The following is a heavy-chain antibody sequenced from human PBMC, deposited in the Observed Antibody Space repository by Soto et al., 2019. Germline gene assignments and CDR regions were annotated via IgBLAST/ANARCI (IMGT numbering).Heavy chain of an antibody. CDR2: IIPNFGTA. J-gene: IGHJ1*01. CDR1: GGTFSSSS. D-gene: IGHD1-20*01. CDR3: ARDTESNRYND. Sequence: QVQLVQSGAEVKKPGSSVKVSCKASGGTFSSSSISWVRQAPGQGLEWMGGIIPNFGTANYAQNFQGRVTITADTSTSTAYMDLSSLRSEDTAMYYCARDTESNRYNDWGQGTLVTVSS. V-gene: IGHV1-69*06.